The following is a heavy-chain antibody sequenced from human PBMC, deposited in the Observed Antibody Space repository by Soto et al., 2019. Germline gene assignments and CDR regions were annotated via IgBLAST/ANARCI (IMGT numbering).Heavy chain of an antibody. Sequence: QVQLHESGPGLVKPSQTLSLTCTVSCGSISSGGYYWRWIRQHPGKGLEWIGYIYYSGSTYYNPSLKSRVTISVDTSKSQFSLKLRSVTAAATAVYYCARSGYSYGTNPILYWGQGTLVTVYS. J-gene: IGHJ4*02. CDR3: ARSGYSYGTNPILY. D-gene: IGHD5-18*01. V-gene: IGHV4-31*03. CDR2: IYYSGST. CDR1: CGSISSGGYY.